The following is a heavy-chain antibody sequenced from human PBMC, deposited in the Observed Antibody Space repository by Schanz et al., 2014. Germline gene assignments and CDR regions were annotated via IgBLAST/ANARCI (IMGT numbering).Heavy chain of an antibody. V-gene: IGHV3-33*01. CDR1: GFSLTTYG. CDR2: IWNNGVTK. J-gene: IGHJ4*02. Sequence: QAQLMESGGGVVQPGTSLILSCSVSGFSLTTYGIHWFRQPAGKGLEWVAVIWNNGVTKYYADSVRGRFTISRDNARNSLYLHMNTLGAEDTAVYYCARGTDWNLHYWGQGALVTVSS. CDR3: ARGTDWNLHY. D-gene: IGHD1-1*01.